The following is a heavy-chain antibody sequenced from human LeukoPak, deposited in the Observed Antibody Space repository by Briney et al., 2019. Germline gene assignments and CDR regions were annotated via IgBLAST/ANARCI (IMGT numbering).Heavy chain of an antibody. CDR2: ISAYNGNT. CDR3: AREYYCSSTSCTYYYYYGMDV. V-gene: IGHV1-18*01. J-gene: IGHJ6*02. Sequence: GASVKVSCKASGYTFTSYGISCVRQAPRQGLEWMGWISAYNGNTNYAQKLQGRVIMTTDTSTSTAYMELRSLRSDDTAVYYCAREYYCSSTSCTYYYYYGMDVWGQGTTVTVSS. CDR1: GYTFTSYG. D-gene: IGHD2-2*01.